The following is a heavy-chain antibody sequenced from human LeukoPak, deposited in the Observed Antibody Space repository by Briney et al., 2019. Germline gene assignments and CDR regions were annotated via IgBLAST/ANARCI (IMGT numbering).Heavy chain of an antibody. Sequence: SETLSLTCTVSGVSISSSSYYWGWIRQPPGKGLEWIATIYYTGSTNYNPSLKTRVTISLDTSRNQFSLRLTSVTAADTAVYYCAKSGHSYYYTPRDFSWGQGTLVTVSS. CDR3: AKSGHSYYYTPRDFS. CDR1: GVSISSSSYY. J-gene: IGHJ5*02. V-gene: IGHV4-39*01. D-gene: IGHD3-22*01. CDR2: IYYTGST.